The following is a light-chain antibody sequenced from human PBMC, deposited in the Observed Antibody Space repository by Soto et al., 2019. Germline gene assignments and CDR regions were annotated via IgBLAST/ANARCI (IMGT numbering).Light chain of an antibody. J-gene: IGKJ3*01. CDR1: QDIRKY. Sequence: DIQMTQSPSSLSASVGDRVTITCQASQDIRKYLSWYQQKPGKAPKLLIYGASYLETGVPSRFSGSGYGTDFTFTISSLQPEDIATYYCQHYDHVHPFTFGPGTKVTIK. V-gene: IGKV1-33*01. CDR2: GAS. CDR3: QHYDHVHPFT.